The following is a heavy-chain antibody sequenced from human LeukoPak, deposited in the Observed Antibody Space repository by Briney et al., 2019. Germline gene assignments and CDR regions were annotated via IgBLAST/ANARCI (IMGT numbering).Heavy chain of an antibody. V-gene: IGHV3-30*04. Sequence: PGGSLRLSCAASGFTFSSYAMHWVRQAPGKGLEWVAVISYDGSNKYYADSVKGRFTISRDNTKNTLYLQMNSLRAEDTAVYYCARWANYYDSSGYYSYYYYGMDVWGQGTTVTVSS. D-gene: IGHD3-22*01. CDR2: ISYDGSNK. J-gene: IGHJ6*02. CDR1: GFTFSSYA. CDR3: ARWANYYDSSGYYSYYYYGMDV.